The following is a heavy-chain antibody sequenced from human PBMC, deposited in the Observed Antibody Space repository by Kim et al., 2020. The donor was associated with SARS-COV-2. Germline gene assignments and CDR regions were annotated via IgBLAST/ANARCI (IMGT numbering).Heavy chain of an antibody. CDR2: IYYSGST. CDR1: GDSISSYY. D-gene: IGHD3-9*01. J-gene: IGHJ2*01. V-gene: IGHV4-59*08. CDR3: ARHLILTGYEGYWYFDL. Sequence: SETLSLTCTVSGDSISSYYWSWMRQPPGKGLEWIGYIYYSGSTNFNPSLKSRATISVDTSKNQFSLKLSPVTAADTAVYYCARHLILTGYEGYWYFDLWGRGTLVTVSS.